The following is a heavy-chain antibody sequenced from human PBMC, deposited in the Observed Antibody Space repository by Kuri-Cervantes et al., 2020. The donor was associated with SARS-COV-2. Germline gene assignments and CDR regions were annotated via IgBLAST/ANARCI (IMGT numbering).Heavy chain of an antibody. V-gene: IGHV3-23*01. D-gene: IGHD6-19*01. Sequence: SWSAAGFTFSIYAMSWVRQARGKGLEWVSAISDSGGSTYYADSVKGRFTISRDNSKNTLYLQMNSLRAEDTAVYYCAKVRGTAVAGSFNYFDYWGQGTLVTVSS. CDR1: GFTFSIYA. J-gene: IGHJ4*02. CDR2: ISDSGGST. CDR3: AKVRGTAVAGSFNYFDY.